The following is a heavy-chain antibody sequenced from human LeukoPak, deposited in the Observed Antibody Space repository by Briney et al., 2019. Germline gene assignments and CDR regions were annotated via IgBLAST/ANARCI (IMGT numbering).Heavy chain of an antibody. D-gene: IGHD5-24*01. CDR1: GFPFSSYW. V-gene: IGHV3-7*05. Sequence: PGGSLRLSCAAYGFPFSSYWTSWVRQAPGKGLEWVANIKPDGSEKSYVDSVKGRFTISRDNAKNSLYLQMNSLRAEDTAVYYCARGQMAGYWGQGTLVTVSS. CDR3: ARGQMAGY. CDR2: IKPDGSEK. J-gene: IGHJ4*02.